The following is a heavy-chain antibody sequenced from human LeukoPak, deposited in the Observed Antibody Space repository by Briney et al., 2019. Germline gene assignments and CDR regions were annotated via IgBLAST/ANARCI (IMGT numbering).Heavy chain of an antibody. V-gene: IGHV3-23*01. Sequence: GGSLRLSCAASGFTFSSYAMSWVRQAPGKGLEWVSVISGSGDRTNYADSVKGRFAITRDNSKNTLYLQMNSLRAEDTAVYYCANGIFLPYFDYWGQGTLVTVSS. CDR3: ANGIFLPYFDY. CDR2: ISGSGDRT. CDR1: GFTFSSYA. J-gene: IGHJ4*02. D-gene: IGHD2-15*01.